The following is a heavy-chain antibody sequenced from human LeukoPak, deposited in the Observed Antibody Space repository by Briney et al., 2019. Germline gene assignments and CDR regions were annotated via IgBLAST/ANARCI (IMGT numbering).Heavy chain of an antibody. CDR3: ARVNINNWHSCDY. CDR1: GGSISSNNW. Sequence: PSGTLSLTCAVSGGSISSNNWWGWVRQPPGKGLEWIGEIYHSGSPNYNPSLKSRVTISVDKSRNHFSLNLSSVTAADTAVYYCARVNINNWHSCDYWGQGTLVTVST. D-gene: IGHD1-1*01. V-gene: IGHV4-4*02. J-gene: IGHJ4*02. CDR2: IYHSGSP.